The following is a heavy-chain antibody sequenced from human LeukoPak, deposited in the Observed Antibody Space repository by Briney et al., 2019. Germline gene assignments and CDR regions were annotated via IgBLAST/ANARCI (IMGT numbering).Heavy chain of an antibody. CDR3: ARASSMIVVWFDY. Sequence: ASVKVSCKASGYTFTGYYMHWVRQAPGQGLEWMGWINPNSGGTNYAQKFQGWVTMTRDTSISTAYMELSGLRSDDTAVYYCARASSMIVVWFDYWGQGTLVTVSS. CDR2: INPNSGGT. V-gene: IGHV1-2*04. D-gene: IGHD3-22*01. CDR1: GYTFTGYY. J-gene: IGHJ4*02.